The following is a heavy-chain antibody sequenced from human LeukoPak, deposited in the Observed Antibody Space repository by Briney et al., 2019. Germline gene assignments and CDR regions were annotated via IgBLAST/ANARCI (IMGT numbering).Heavy chain of an antibody. D-gene: IGHD5-18*01. CDR3: ARDLRYSYDY. J-gene: IGHJ4*02. CDR2: IRSSSSTI. CDR1: GFTFSSYS. Sequence: PGGSLRLSCAASGFTFSSYSMNWVRQAPGKGLEWVSYIRSSSSTIYYADSVKGRFTISRDNAKNSLYLQMNSLRTEDTAVYYCARDLRYSYDYWGQGTLVTVSS. V-gene: IGHV3-48*01.